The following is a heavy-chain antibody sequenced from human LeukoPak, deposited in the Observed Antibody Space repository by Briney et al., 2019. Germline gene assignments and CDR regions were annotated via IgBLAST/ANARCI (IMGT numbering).Heavy chain of an antibody. CDR2: IYYSGST. J-gene: IGHJ6*02. V-gene: IGHV4-61*01. D-gene: IGHD4-17*01. CDR1: GGSVSSGSYY. CDR3: ARDRTYGDYVVESYYGMDV. Sequence: SETLSLTCTVSGGSVSSGSYYWSWIRQPPGKGLEWIGNIYYSGSTNYNPSLKSRVTISVDTSKNQFSLKLSSVTAADTAVYYCARDRTYGDYVVESYYGMDVWGQGTTVTVSS.